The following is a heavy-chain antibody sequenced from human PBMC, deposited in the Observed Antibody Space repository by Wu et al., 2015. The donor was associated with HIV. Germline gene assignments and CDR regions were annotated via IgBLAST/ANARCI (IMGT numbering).Heavy chain of an antibody. D-gene: IGHD3-3*01. CDR2: INPSGGST. Sequence: QVQLVQSGAEVKKPGASVKVSCTTSGYTFTSYYMHWVRQAPGQGLEWMGIINPSGGSTSYAQKFQGRVTMTRDTSTSTVYMELSSLRSEDTAVYYCARVSPRLALSGAFDIWGQGTMVTVSS. CDR3: ARVSPRLALSGAFDI. CDR1: GYTFTSYY. V-gene: IGHV1-46*01. J-gene: IGHJ3*02.